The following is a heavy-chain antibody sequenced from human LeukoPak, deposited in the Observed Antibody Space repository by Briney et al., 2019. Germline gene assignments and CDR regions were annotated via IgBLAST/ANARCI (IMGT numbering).Heavy chain of an antibody. CDR3: AKESDYGEGYFDY. CDR1: GFTFSNAW. Sequence: PGGSLRLSCAASGFTFSNAWMSWVRQAPGKGLQWVAFIRYDGSNKYYADSVKGRFTISRDNSKNTLNLQMNSLRAEDTAVYYCAKESDYGEGYFDYWGQGTLVTVSS. V-gene: IGHV3-30*02. J-gene: IGHJ4*02. D-gene: IGHD4-17*01. CDR2: IRYDGSNK.